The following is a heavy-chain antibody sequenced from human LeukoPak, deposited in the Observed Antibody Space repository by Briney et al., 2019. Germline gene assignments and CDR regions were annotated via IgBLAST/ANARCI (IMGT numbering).Heavy chain of an antibody. CDR2: ISSSSSYI. CDR3: ARESPYDSGGSEDDY. V-gene: IGHV3-21*04. J-gene: IGHJ4*02. D-gene: IGHD1-26*01. CDR1: GFTFSSYS. Sequence: GGSLRLSCAASGFTFSSYSMNWVRQAPGKGLEWVSSISSSSSYIYYADSVKGRFTISRDNAKNSLYLQMNSLRAEDTAVYYCARESPYDSGGSEDDYWGQGTLVTVSS.